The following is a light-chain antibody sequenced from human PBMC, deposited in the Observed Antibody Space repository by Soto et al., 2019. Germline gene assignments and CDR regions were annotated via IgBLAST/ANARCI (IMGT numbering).Light chain of an antibody. CDR2: LNSDGSH. CDR3: QTWATGIQNVV. J-gene: IGLJ2*01. V-gene: IGLV4-69*01. Sequence: QLVLTQSPSASASLGASVKLTCTLSSGHITYAIAWHQQQPEKGPRYLMKLNSDGSHNKGDGIPDRFSGSSSGAERYLTISSLQSEDEADYYCQTWATGIQNVVFGGGTKVTVL. CDR1: SGHITYA.